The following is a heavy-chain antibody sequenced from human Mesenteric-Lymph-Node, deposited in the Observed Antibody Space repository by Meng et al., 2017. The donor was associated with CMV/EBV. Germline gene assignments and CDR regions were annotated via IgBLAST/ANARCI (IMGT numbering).Heavy chain of an antibody. V-gene: IGHV3-48*04. CDR1: GFTFNRYR. Sequence: GESLKISCAASGFTFNRYRMNWVRQAPGKGLEWLSYISSSSSTIYYADSVKGRFTISRDNAKNSLYLQMNSLRAEDTAVYYCAREPPTVTTTPARPQLDYWGQGTLVTV. J-gene: IGHJ4*02. CDR2: ISSSSSTI. D-gene: IGHD4-11*01. CDR3: AREPPTVTTTPARPQLDY.